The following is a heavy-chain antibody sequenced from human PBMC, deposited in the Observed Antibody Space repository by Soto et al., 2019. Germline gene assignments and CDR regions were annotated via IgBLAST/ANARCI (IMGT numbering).Heavy chain of an antibody. CDR2: ISGSGGST. CDR3: AKGLGWGSSYGPDASDI. CDR1: GFTFSSYA. J-gene: IGHJ3*02. Sequence: GGSLRLSCAASGFTFSSYAMSWVRQAPGEGLEWGSAISGSGGSTYYADSVKGRFTISRENSKNTLYLPMNSLRAEDTAVYYSAKGLGWGSSYGPDASDIWGQGTMVTVSS. D-gene: IGHD5-18*01. V-gene: IGHV3-23*01.